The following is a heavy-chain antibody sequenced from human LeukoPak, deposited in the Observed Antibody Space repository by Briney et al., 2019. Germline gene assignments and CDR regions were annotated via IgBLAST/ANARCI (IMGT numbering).Heavy chain of an antibody. D-gene: IGHD6-6*01. Sequence: SETLSLTCAVYGGSFSGYYWSWIREPPGKGVEWIGEINHSGSTNYNPSLKSRVTISVDTSKNQFSLKLTSVTATDTAVYYCARHRSPSSIAYALDYWGQGILVTVSS. V-gene: IGHV4-34*01. CDR3: ARHRSPSSIAYALDY. CDR2: INHSGST. CDR1: GGSFSGYY. J-gene: IGHJ4*02.